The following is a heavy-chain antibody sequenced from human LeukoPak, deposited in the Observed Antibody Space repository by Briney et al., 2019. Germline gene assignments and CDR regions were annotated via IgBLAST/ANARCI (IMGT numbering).Heavy chain of an antibody. V-gene: IGHV5-51*01. CDR1: GCSFTSYW. CDR3: ARLEYSSSAIGYFDY. Sequence: GESLKISCKGSGCSFTSYWIGWVRQMPGKGLEWMGIIYPGDSDTRYSPSFQGQVTISADKSISTAYLQWSSLKASDTAMYYCARLEYSSSAIGYFDYWGQGTLVTVSS. J-gene: IGHJ4*02. D-gene: IGHD6-6*01. CDR2: IYPGDSDT.